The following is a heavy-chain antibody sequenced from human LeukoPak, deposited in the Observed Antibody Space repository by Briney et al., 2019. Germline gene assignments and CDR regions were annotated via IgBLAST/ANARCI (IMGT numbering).Heavy chain of an antibody. J-gene: IGHJ3*02. Sequence: GGSLRLSCAASGFTFSSYGMHWVRQAPGKGLEWVAVISYDGSNKYYADSVKGRFTISRDNSKNTLYLQMSSLRAEDTAVYYCAKEINDILTGYHHDAFDIWGQGTMVTVSS. CDR1: GFTFSSYG. CDR2: ISYDGSNK. D-gene: IGHD3-9*01. V-gene: IGHV3-30*18. CDR3: AKEINDILTGYHHDAFDI.